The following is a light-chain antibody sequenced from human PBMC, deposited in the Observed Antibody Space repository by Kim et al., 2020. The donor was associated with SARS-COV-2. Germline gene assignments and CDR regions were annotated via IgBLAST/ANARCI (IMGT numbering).Light chain of an antibody. Sequence: QSLPISCTGTSSDVGGYNYVSWYQQHPGKAPKLMIYYVSNRPSGVSNRFSGSKSGNTASLTISGLQAEDEADYYCSSYTSSSTLVVFGGGTQLTVL. J-gene: IGLJ2*01. CDR3: SSYTSSSTLVV. CDR2: YVS. V-gene: IGLV2-14*03. CDR1: SSDVGGYNY.